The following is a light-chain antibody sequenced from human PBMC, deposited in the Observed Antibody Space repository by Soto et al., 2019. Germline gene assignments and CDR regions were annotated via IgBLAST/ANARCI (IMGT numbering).Light chain of an antibody. J-gene: IGLJ1*01. Sequence: QSALTQPASVSGSPGQSITISCTGTSSDFGGYNFVSWYQHYPGKAPQLMIYGVTNRPSGVSNRFSGSKSGNTASLTISGLQTEDEADYYCSSYTSTSPLAVFGPGTKVTVL. CDR3: SSYTSTSPLAV. V-gene: IGLV2-14*03. CDR2: GVT. CDR1: SSDFGGYNF.